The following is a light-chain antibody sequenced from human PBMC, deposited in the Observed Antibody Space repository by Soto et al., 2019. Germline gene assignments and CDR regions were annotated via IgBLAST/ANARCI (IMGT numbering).Light chain of an antibody. CDR2: SNN. V-gene: IGLV1-44*01. J-gene: IGLJ1*01. Sequence: VLTQPPSASGTPGQRVTISCSGSSSNIGSNTVNWYQQLPGTAPKLLIYSNNQRPSGVPDRFSGSKSGTSASLAISGLQSEDEADYYCAAWDDSLNGVYVFGTGTKVTVL. CDR3: AAWDDSLNGVYV. CDR1: SSNIGSNT.